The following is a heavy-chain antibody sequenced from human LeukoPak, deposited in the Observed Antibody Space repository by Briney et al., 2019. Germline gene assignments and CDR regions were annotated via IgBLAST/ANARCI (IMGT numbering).Heavy chain of an antibody. CDR2: IGNTET. CDR1: GFTFGSFA. Sequence: PGGSLRLSCEASGFTFGSFAMSWVRQAPGKGLEWVSTIGNTETYYADSVKGRFTISRDNRQNTVYLQMTSLRAEDTAVYFCAKDAIRGNGIYDAFDIWGQGTRVTVSS. J-gene: IGHJ3*02. CDR3: AKDAIRGNGIYDAFDI. V-gene: IGHV3-23*01. D-gene: IGHD3-10*01.